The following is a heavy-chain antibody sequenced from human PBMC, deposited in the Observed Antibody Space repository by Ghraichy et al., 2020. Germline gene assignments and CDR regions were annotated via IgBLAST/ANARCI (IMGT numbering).Heavy chain of an antibody. D-gene: IGHD3-10*01. CDR3: ARDLVDYYYFGMDV. V-gene: IGHV4-4*02. Sequence: SETLSLTCTVSGDSIISTNWWSWVRQPPGKGLEWIGGIYHSGSTDYNPSLKSRITISVDKSKNQFSLKLTSVTAADTAFYYCARDLVDYYYFGMDVWGPGTTVTVSA. CDR1: GDSIISTNW. CDR2: IYHSGST. J-gene: IGHJ6*01.